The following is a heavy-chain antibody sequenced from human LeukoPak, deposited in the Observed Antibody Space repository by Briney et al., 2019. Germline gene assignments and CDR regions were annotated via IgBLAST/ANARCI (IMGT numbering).Heavy chain of an antibody. J-gene: IGHJ4*02. D-gene: IGHD3-10*01. CDR2: IKHDGSEK. V-gene: IGHV3-7*01. CDR3: ARGVWFGEFDFGY. Sequence: GGSLRLSCAASGFTFSSYAMSWVRQAPGKGLEWVANIKHDGSEKYYVDSVKGRFTISRDNAKNSLYLQMNSLRAEDTAVYYCARGVWFGEFDFGYWGQGTLVTVSS. CDR1: GFTFSSYA.